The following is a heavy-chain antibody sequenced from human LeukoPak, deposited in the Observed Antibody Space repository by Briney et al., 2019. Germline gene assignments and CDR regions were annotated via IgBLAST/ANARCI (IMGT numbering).Heavy chain of an antibody. CDR1: GGSINSSSYH. D-gene: IGHD6-13*01. V-gene: IGHV4-39*01. CDR2: ISYRGTT. CDR3: ARRAAVGRNWFDP. Sequence: SETLSLTCTVSGGSINSSSYHWGWIRQPPGKGLEWIGSISYRGTTYYNPSLKSRVTISVDTSENLFSLKVNYVTAADTAVYYCARRAAVGRNWFDPWGQGTLVTVSS. J-gene: IGHJ5*02.